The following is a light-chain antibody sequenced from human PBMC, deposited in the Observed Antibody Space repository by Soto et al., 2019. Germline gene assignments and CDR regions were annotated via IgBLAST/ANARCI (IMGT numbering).Light chain of an antibody. CDR1: QSVSSNS. CDR2: GAS. J-gene: IGKJ4*01. CDR3: RQYGRSLGFA. Sequence: IVLTQSPGTPSLSPGERATLSCRASQSVSSNSLAWYREKPGLAPRLLIYGASSSATGIPARFRGSGSGTEFTLNISRLEPEDSAVYYCRQYGRSLGFAFGGGTQGDIK. V-gene: IGKV3-20*01.